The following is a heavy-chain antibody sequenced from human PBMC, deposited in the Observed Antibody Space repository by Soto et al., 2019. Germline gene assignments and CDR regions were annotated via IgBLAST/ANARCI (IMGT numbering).Heavy chain of an antibody. D-gene: IGHD3-16*01. CDR2: ISSNGGIT. V-gene: IGHV3-64*01. CDR3: VRDTSFDY. CDR1: GFTFSSYD. J-gene: IGHJ4*02. Sequence: EVQLVESGGGLVQPGGSLRLSCAASGFTFSSYDMHWVRQAPGKGLEYISAISSNGGITYYANSVKGRFTISRDNSKNRMYLQMGSLRAEDRAVYDCVRDTSFDYWGQGTLVTVSS.